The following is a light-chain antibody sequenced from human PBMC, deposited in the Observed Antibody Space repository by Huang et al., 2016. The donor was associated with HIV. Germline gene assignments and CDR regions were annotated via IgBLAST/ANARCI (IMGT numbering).Light chain of an antibody. Sequence: DIQMTQSPSSLSASVGDSVTITCQASQDISNYLNWYKQKPGKGPKLLIYDASNLETGVASRFCVSGSGAAFTFTISSLPPEAMATYYCQRYNNLRTFGQGTRVEIK. V-gene: IGKV1-33*01. CDR1: QDISNY. CDR3: QRYNNLRT. J-gene: IGKJ1*01. CDR2: DAS.